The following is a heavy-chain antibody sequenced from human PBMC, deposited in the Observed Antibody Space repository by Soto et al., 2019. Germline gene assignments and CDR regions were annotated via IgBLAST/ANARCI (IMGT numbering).Heavy chain of an antibody. CDR1: GFAFSIYA. CDR3: AKDQSNNNPLYYFDF. J-gene: IGHJ4*02. V-gene: IGHV3-23*01. CDR2: MSRTGDNT. Sequence: GGSLRLSCAASGFAFSIYAMTWVRQSPGKGLEWVSSMSRTGDNTYYADSVKGRFTISRDHSKNTLYLKMNSLRAEDTAIYYCAKDQSNNNPLYYFDFWGPGTLVTVSS. D-gene: IGHD1-20*01.